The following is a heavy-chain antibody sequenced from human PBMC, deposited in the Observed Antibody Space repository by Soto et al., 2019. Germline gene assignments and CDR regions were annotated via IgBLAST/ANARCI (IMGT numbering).Heavy chain of an antibody. J-gene: IGHJ4*02. CDR1: GFSFNTYE. D-gene: IGHD1-26*01. CDR3: AYGGSRDY. V-gene: IGHV3-48*03. CDR2: ISSSGSTI. Sequence: EVQLVDSGGGVVQPGGSLRLSCAASGFSFNTYEMNWVLQAPGKGLEWVSYISSSGSTIYYADSVKGRFTVSRDNGKNSLYLQMNSLRDEDTAVYYCAYGGSRDYWGQGTQVTVSS.